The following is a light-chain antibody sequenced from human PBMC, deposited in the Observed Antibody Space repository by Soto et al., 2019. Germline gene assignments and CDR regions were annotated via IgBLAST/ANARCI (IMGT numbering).Light chain of an antibody. CDR1: SSNIGAGYD. V-gene: IGLV1-40*01. J-gene: IGLJ1*01. CDR2: GNS. CDR3: QSYDSRLSGYV. Sequence: QSVLTQPSSVSGDPGQTVTISCTGSSSNIGAGYDVNWYQQLPGAAPKFLIYGNSNRPSGVPDRFSGSKSGTSASLAITGLQAEDEADYYCQSYDSRLSGYVFGTGTKVTVL.